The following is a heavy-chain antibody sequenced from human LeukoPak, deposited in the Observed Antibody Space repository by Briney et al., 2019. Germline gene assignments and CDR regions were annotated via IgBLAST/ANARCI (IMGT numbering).Heavy chain of an antibody. V-gene: IGHV1-69*05. CDR3: ASYQQLVRGWFDP. CDR2: IIPIFGTA. Sequence: GASVKVSCKASGGTFSSYAISWVRQAPGQGLEWMGGIIPIFGTANYAQKFQGRVTITTDESTSTAYMELSSLRSEDTAVYYCASYQQLVRGWFDPWGQGTLVTVSS. CDR1: GGTFSSYA. D-gene: IGHD6-6*01. J-gene: IGHJ5*02.